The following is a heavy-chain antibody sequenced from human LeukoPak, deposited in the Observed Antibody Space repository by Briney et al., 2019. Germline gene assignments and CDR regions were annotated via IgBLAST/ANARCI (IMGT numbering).Heavy chain of an antibody. CDR1: GFTFSSYG. D-gene: IGHD6-19*01. V-gene: IGHV3-30*19. CDR2: IWYDGSNK. J-gene: IGHJ3*02. CDR3: ARDLPLGGGWYFSEDDAFDI. Sequence: GGSLRLSCAASGFTFSSYGMHWVRQAPGKGLEWVAVIWYDGSNKYYADSVKGRFTISRDNSKNTLYLQMNSLRAEDTAVYYCARDLPLGGGWYFSEDDAFDIWGQGTMVTVSS.